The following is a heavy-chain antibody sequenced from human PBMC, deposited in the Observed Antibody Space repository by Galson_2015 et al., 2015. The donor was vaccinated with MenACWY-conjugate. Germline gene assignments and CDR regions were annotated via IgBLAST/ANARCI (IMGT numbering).Heavy chain of an antibody. CDR1: GYSFTSYW. D-gene: IGHD2-21*01. Sequence: QSGAEVKKPGEALKISCKGSGYSFTSYWVHWVRQMPGKGLEWMGIIYPDDSDTRYSPSFQGQVTISADKSINTAYLQWSSLRDSDNAIYYCARQPQKKCDGGSCYRLDVWGQGTTVTVSS. J-gene: IGHJ6*02. CDR2: IYPDDSDT. V-gene: IGHV5-51*01. CDR3: ARQPQKKCDGGSCYRLDV.